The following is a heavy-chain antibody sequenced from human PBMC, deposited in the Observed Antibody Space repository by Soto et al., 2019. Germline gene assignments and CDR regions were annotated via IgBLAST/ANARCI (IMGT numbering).Heavy chain of an antibody. V-gene: IGHV4-39*01. CDR3: ARRKGYSSGWGPEVGWSKGGVYLDV. Sequence: PSETLSLTCTASGGSISSSSYYWGWIRHPPGKGLEWIGRIYKSGSTYYNPSLKSRVTISVDTSKNQFSLKLSSVTAADTAVYYCARRKGYSSGWGPEVGWSKGGVYLDVWGKGTTVTVSS. J-gene: IGHJ6*04. D-gene: IGHD6-19*01. CDR2: IYKSGST. CDR1: GGSISSSSYY.